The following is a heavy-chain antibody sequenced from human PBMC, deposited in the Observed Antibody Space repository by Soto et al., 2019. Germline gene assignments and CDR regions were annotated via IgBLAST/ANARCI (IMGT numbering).Heavy chain of an antibody. CDR1: GYDYVTYA. D-gene: IGHD5-18*01. J-gene: IGHJ6*02. Sequence: QAQLVQSGAAVKKPGASVNVSCKASGYDYVTYAITWVRQRPGQGLEWMGWISTLNGNTNYAQNFQGRVTMTTDTSTRIVHLELRSLRSDDTAVYYCARRVQVWLPDYYGMDVWGQGTTVTVSS. CDR3: ARRVQVWLPDYYGMDV. CDR2: ISTLNGNT. V-gene: IGHV1-18*01.